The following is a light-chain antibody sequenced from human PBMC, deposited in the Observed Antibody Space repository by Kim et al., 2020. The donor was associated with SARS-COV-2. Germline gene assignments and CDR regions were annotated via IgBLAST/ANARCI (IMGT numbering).Light chain of an antibody. J-gene: IGKJ4*01. CDR2: GAS. CDR1: QSVSSSY. Sequence: PGERATLSCRASQSVSSSYLAWYQQKPGQAPRLLIYGASSRPTGIPDRFSGSGSGTDFTLTISRLEPEDFAVYYCQQYGSSPLTFGGGTKVDIK. V-gene: IGKV3-20*01. CDR3: QQYGSSPLT.